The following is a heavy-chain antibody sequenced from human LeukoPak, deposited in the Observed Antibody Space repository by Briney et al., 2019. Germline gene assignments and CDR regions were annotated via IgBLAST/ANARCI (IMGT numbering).Heavy chain of an antibody. CDR3: ARHAGYSYGYRDY. D-gene: IGHD5-18*01. J-gene: IGHJ4*02. Sequence: SETLSLTCTVSGGSISSSSYYWGWIRQPPGKGLEWIGSIYYSGSTYYNPSLKSRVTIPVDTSKNQFSLKLSSVTAADTAVYYCARHAGYSYGYRDYWGQGTLVTVSS. V-gene: IGHV4-39*01. CDR2: IYYSGST. CDR1: GGSISSSSYY.